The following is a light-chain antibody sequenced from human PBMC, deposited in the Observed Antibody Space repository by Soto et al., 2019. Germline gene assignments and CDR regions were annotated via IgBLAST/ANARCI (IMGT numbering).Light chain of an antibody. V-gene: IGKV3-15*01. J-gene: IGKJ1*01. CDR1: QSVSNN. CDR3: QQYNNWPPWT. Sequence: ILMTQSPATLSVSPGERATLSCRASQSVSNNLAWYQQKPGQAPRLLLYDASTRATGIPARFSGSGSGTEFTLTISGLQSEDFAVYCCQQYNNWPPWTFGQATKVDIK. CDR2: DAS.